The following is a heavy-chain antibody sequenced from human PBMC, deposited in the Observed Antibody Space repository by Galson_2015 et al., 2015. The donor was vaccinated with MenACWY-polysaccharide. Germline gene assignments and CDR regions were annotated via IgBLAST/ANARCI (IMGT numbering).Heavy chain of an antibody. D-gene: IGHD2-15*01. J-gene: IGHJ4*02. CDR3: ARVGLGTEAATEDY. Sequence: SVKVSCKASGYTFTSYSISWVRQAPGQGLEWMGRISAYNGNTNYAQNFQDRVTMTTDTSTSTAYTELRSLRSDDTAVYYCARVGLGTEAATEDYWGQGTLVTVSS. CDR2: ISAYNGNT. CDR1: GYTFTSYS. V-gene: IGHV1-18*01.